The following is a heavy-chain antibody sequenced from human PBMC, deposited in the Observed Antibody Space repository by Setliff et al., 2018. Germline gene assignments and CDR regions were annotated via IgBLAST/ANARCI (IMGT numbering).Heavy chain of an antibody. CDR3: VRAPVYCSGDCYPRYFDA. Sequence: KPSETLSLTCSVSGDSLDSIAEGNQFWGWIRQPAGKGLEYIGQIFMSGSTDYDPSFESRVTISLDMSKNQFFLDLTSVTAADTGVYYCVRAPVYCSGDCYPRYFDAWGQGTLVAVSS. CDR2: IFMSGST. V-gene: IGHV4-61*09. CDR1: GDSLDSIAEGNQF. D-gene: IGHD2-21*01. J-gene: IGHJ5*02.